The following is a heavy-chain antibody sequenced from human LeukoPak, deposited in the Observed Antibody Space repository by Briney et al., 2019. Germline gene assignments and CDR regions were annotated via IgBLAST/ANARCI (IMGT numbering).Heavy chain of an antibody. Sequence: GGSLRLSCAASGYTFSSYGMSWVRQAPGKGLEWVSGISASGGSTYYADSVKGRFTISRDNSRNTLFLQMNSLTAEDTAVYYCARRPKPGKNFDYWGQGTLVTVSS. CDR1: GYTFSSYG. CDR3: ARRPKPGKNFDY. V-gene: IGHV3-23*01. J-gene: IGHJ4*02. CDR2: ISASGGST. D-gene: IGHD1-26*01.